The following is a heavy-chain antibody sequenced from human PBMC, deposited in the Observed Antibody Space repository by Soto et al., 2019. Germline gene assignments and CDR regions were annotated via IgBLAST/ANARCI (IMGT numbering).Heavy chain of an antibody. V-gene: IGHV4-31*03. CDR2: IYYSGST. D-gene: IGHD3-3*01. CDR1: GGSISSGGYY. CDR3: ARDGGPQGVAIFGVVIHYWYFDL. J-gene: IGHJ2*01. Sequence: SETLSLTCTVSGGSISSGGYYWSWIRQHPGKGLEWIGYIYYSGSTYYNPSLKSRVTISVDTSKNQFSLKLSSVTAADTAVYYCARDGGPQGVAIFGVVIHYWYFDLWGRGTLVTVSS.